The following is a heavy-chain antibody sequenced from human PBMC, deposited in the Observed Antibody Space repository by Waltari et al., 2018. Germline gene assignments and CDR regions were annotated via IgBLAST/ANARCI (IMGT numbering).Heavy chain of an antibody. Sequence: QVQLQESGPGLVKPSETLSLTCTVSGGSISSYYWSWIRQPPGKGLEWIGYIYYSGSTNYNPSRKSRVTISVDTSKNQFSLKLSSVTAADTAVYYCARTHDYIWGSYLGYFDCWGQGTLVTVSS. CDR2: IYYSGST. CDR1: GGSISSYY. D-gene: IGHD3-16*02. V-gene: IGHV4-59*01. CDR3: ARTHDYIWGSYLGYFDC. J-gene: IGHJ4*02.